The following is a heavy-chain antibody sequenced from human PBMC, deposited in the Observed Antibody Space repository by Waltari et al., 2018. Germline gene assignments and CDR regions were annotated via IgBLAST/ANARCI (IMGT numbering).Heavy chain of an antibody. J-gene: IGHJ4*02. V-gene: IGHV3-21*01. Sequence: EVRLVESGGGLVKPGGSLRLSCAASGFVFSNYGLNWFRRAPGKGLEWVACISRSGNIIYYGQSVEGRFTISRDNAKESLFLQMDSLRVDDTAMYYCGRSRRGDYYDPSSHWGQGTLVTVSS. D-gene: IGHD3-16*01. CDR2: ISRSGNII. CDR1: GFVFSNYG. CDR3: GRSRRGDYYDPSSH.